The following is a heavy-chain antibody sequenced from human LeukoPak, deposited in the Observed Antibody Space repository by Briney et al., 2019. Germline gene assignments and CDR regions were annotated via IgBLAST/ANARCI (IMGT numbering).Heavy chain of an antibody. J-gene: IGHJ4*02. CDR3: VYYYGSGSVEY. CDR2: FYYSGST. V-gene: IGHV4-39*01. D-gene: IGHD3-10*01. Sequence: PSETLSLTCTVSGGSITSSNYYWGWIRQPPGKGLEWIGSFYYSGSTNYNPSLTSRVTISVATSINQFSLKLWSVTAAATSVYYCVYYYGSGSVEYWGQGTLVTVSS. CDR1: GGSITSSNYY.